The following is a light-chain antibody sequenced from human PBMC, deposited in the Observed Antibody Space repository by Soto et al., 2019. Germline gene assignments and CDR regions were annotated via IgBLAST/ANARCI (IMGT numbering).Light chain of an antibody. J-gene: IGLJ1*01. CDR3: CSFAGGLFV. Sequence: QSALTQPRSVSGSPGQAVTISCTGTSSNVGSHNYVSWYQQHPGKAPKLIINDVSKRPSGVPDRFSGSKSGNTASLTISGLQDEDEADYYCCSFAGGLFVFGAGTKLTVL. CDR2: DVS. V-gene: IGLV2-11*01. CDR1: SSNVGSHNY.